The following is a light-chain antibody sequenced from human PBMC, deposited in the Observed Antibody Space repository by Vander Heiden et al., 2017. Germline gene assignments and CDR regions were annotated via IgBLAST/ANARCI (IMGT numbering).Light chain of an antibody. J-gene: IGKJ2*01. CDR2: AAS. V-gene: IGKV1-39*01. CDR1: QSISSY. CDR3: QQSYSTPYT. Sequence: DIQMNQSPSSLSASVGDRVTITCRASQSISSYLNWYQQKPGKATKLLIYAASSLQSGVPSRFSGSGSGTDFTLTISSLQPEDFATYYCQQSYSTPYTFGQGTKLEIK.